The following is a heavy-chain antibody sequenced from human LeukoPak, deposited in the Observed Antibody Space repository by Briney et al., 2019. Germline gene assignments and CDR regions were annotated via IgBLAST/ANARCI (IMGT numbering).Heavy chain of an antibody. CDR2: ILDTGSGT. D-gene: IGHD1-26*01. CDR3: AKNLLGSEAFSWYFDL. CDR1: GFTFSKYA. Sequence: GGSLRLSCAASGFTFSKYAMSWVRQAPGKGLEWVSSILDTGSGTTYADSVKGRFTMFRDNSKNTLYLQMSSLRVEDTALYYCAKNLLGSEAFSWYFDLWGRGTLVTVSS. V-gene: IGHV3-23*01. J-gene: IGHJ2*01.